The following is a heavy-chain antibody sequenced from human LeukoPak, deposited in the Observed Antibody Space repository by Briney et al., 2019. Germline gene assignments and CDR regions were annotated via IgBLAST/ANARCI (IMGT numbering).Heavy chain of an antibody. CDR1: GGSISGYY. CDR2: IYYSGST. CDR3: ARHLKAFDF. Sequence: SEPLSLTCTVSGGSISGYYWSWIRQSPGKGLECIGYIYYSGSTNYNPSLKSRVTLSVDTSKNQFSLKLTSVTTADTAVYYCARHLKAFDFWGQGTMVTVSS. J-gene: IGHJ3*01. V-gene: IGHV4-59*08.